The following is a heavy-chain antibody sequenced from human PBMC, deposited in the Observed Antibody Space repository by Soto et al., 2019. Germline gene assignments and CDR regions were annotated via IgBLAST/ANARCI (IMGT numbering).Heavy chain of an antibody. CDR1: GGTSSSYA. CDR3: ARSDSTGYYFGQRETNFDY. V-gene: IGHV1-69*13. D-gene: IGHD3-22*01. Sequence: SVKVSCKASGGTSSSYAISWVRQAPGQGLEWMGGIIPIFGTANYAQKFQGRVTITADESTSTAYMELSSLRSEDTAVYYCARSDSTGYYFGQRETNFDYWGQGTLVTVSS. CDR2: IIPIFGTA. J-gene: IGHJ4*02.